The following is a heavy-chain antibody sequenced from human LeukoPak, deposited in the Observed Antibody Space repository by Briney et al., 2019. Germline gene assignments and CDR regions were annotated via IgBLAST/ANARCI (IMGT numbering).Heavy chain of an antibody. CDR1: GYTFTGYY. D-gene: IGHD3-22*01. CDR2: INPNSGGT. CDR3: ARDYYDSSGLVN. J-gene: IGHJ4*02. V-gene: IGHV1-2*06. Sequence: SVKVSCKASGYTFTGYYMHWVRQAPGQGLEWMGRINPNSGGTNYARKFQGRVTMTRDTSISTAYMELSRLRSDDTAVYYCARDYYDSSGLVNWGQGTLVTVSS.